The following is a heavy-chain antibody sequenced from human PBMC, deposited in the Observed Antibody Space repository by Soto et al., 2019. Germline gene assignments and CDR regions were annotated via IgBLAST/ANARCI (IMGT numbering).Heavy chain of an antibody. CDR3: ARRSFLLRAFDI. D-gene: IGHD1-26*01. J-gene: IGHJ3*02. Sequence: AGGSLRLSCAASGFTFSSYAMSWVRQAPGKGLEWVANIKQDGSEKYYVDSVKGRFTISRDNAKNSLYLQMNSLRAEDTAVYYCARRSFLLRAFDIWGQGTMVTVSS. CDR2: IKQDGSEK. V-gene: IGHV3-7*01. CDR1: GFTFSSYA.